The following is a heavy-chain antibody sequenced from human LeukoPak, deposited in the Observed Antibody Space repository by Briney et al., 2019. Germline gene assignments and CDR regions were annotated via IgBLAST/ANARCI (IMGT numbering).Heavy chain of an antibody. D-gene: IGHD4-17*01. V-gene: IGHV3-23*01. CDR2: ISGSGGST. CDR3: AKVYGDYHKTKDKVAEYFQH. J-gene: IGHJ1*01. Sequence: PGGSLRLSCAASGFTFSSYAMSWVRQAPGKGLEWVSAISGSGGSTYYADSVKGRFTTSRDNSKNTLYLQMNSLRAEDTAVYYCAKVYGDYHKTKDKVAEYFQHWGQGTLVTVSS. CDR1: GFTFSSYA.